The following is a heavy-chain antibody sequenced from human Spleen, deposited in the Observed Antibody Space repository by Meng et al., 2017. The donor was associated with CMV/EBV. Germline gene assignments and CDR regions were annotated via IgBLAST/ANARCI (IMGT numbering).Heavy chain of an antibody. CDR1: GFTFSSFE. Sequence: GESLKISCAASGFTFSSFEMNLVRQAPGKGLEWISYIRGNGNGMYYADSVKGRSTISRDNAKNSLYLQMNSLRAEDTAVYYCARDVGYLAFDYWGQGTLVTVSS. D-gene: IGHD2-15*01. V-gene: IGHV3-48*03. CDR2: IRGNGNGM. J-gene: IGHJ4*02. CDR3: ARDVGYLAFDY.